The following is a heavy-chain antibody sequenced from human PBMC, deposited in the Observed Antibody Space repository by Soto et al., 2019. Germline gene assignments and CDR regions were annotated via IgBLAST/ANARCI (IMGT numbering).Heavy chain of an antibody. CDR2: IRNDGADT. CDR1: GLSSRVRW. D-gene: IGHD3-10*01. Sequence: EVQLVESGGGSAQPGGPLSPSCPASGLSSRVRWRPWVRQAPGRGWLWVPRIRNDGADTNYADFVGGRFTISRDNAKNTLYLQMNSLRAEDTAVYFCAADLVAGSGSLGHWGQGTLVTVSS. CDR3: AADLVAGSGSLGH. V-gene: IGHV3-74*01. J-gene: IGHJ4*02.